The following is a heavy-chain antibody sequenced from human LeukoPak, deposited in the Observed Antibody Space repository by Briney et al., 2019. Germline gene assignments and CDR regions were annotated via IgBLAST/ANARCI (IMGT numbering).Heavy chain of an antibody. J-gene: IGHJ6*03. D-gene: IGHD3-22*01. V-gene: IGHV4-4*02. CDR1: GGSISSSNW. CDR2: IYHSGTT. CDR3: ARDCDSSFCYMDV. Sequence: SETLSLTCTVSGGSISSSNWWGWVRQPPGKGLECIGEIYHSGTTNYNPSLKSRVTISVDKSMNHFSLKLNSVTAADTAVYYCARDCDSSFCYMDVWGKGTTVTISS.